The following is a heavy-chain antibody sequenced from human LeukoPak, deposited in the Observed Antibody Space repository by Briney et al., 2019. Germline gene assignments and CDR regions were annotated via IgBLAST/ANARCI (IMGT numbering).Heavy chain of an antibody. V-gene: IGHV3-64D*09. Sequence: PGGSLSLSCSASGFTLSSYAMHWVRQAPGKGLEYVSAISSNGGSTYYADSVEGRFIISRDNSKNTLYLQMSSLRAEDTAVYYCVKSYDILTGYSHFDYWGQGTLVTVSS. CDR3: VKSYDILTGYSHFDY. J-gene: IGHJ4*02. CDR2: ISSNGGST. CDR1: GFTLSSYA. D-gene: IGHD3-9*01.